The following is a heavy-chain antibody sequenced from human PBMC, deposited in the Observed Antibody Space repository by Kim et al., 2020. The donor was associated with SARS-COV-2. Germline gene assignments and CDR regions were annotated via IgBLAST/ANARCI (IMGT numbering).Heavy chain of an antibody. Sequence: SETLSLTCTVSGGSISSSSYYWGWIRQPPGKGLEWIGSIYYSGSTYYNPSLKSRVTISVDTSKNQFSLKLSSVTAADTAVYYCARHGIAVALGAFDIWGQGTMVTVSS. CDR3: ARHGIAVALGAFDI. CDR2: IYYSGST. D-gene: IGHD6-19*01. V-gene: IGHV4-39*01. J-gene: IGHJ3*02. CDR1: GGSISSSSYY.